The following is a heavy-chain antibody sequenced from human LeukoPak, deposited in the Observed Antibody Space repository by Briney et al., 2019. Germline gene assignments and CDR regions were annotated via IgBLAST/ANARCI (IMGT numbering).Heavy chain of an antibody. Sequence: PSETLSLTCTVSGGSISSSSYYWGWIRQPPGKGLEWIGSIYYSGSTYYNPSLKSRVTISVDTSKNQFSLKLSSVTAADTAVYYCATGYSYGWSPFDYWGQGTLVTVSS. D-gene: IGHD5-18*01. CDR3: ATGYSYGWSPFDY. V-gene: IGHV4-39*07. J-gene: IGHJ4*02. CDR2: IYYSGST. CDR1: GGSISSSSYY.